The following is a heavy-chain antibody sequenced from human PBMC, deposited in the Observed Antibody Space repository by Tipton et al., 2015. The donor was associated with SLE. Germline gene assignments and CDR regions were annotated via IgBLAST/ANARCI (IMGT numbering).Heavy chain of an antibody. V-gene: IGHV4-61*01. Sequence: TLSLTCSVSGGSIFSGRYYWIWIRQPPGKGLEWIGYISYGGGTNYNPSLKSRVTISVATSKNQFSLKLRSVTAADTAVYYCARRGYKSWYFDLWGRGALVTVSS. CDR2: ISYGGGT. CDR3: ARRGYKSWYFDL. D-gene: IGHD5-24*01. CDR1: GGSIFSGRYY. J-gene: IGHJ2*01.